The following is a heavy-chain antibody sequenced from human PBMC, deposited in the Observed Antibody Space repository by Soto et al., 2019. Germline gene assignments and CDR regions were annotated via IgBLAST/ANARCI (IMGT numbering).Heavy chain of an antibody. V-gene: IGHV1-8*01. Sequence: QVQLVQSGAEVKKPGASVKVSYKASGYTFTSYDINWVRQATGQGLEWMGWMNPNSGNTGYAQKYQGRVTMARNTYISTAYMELSSLRSEDTAVYYCARGLGWELVFDYWGQGTLVTVSS. CDR2: MNPNSGNT. D-gene: IGHD1-26*01. CDR3: ARGLGWELVFDY. J-gene: IGHJ4*02. CDR1: GYTFTSYD.